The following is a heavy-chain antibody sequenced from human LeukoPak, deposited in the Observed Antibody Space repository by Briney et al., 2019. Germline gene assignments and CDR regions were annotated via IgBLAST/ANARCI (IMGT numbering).Heavy chain of an antibody. CDR1: GYTFTSYD. V-gene: IGHV1-8*01. CDR3: ARAKGSSSSWYRVYYYYGMDV. D-gene: IGHD6-13*01. J-gene: IGHJ6*02. CDR2: MNPNSGNT. Sequence: ASVKVSCKASGYTFTSYDINWVRQATGQGLEWMGWMNPNSGNTGYAQKFQGRVTMTRNTSISTAYMELSSLRSEDTAVYYCARAKGSSSSWYRVYYYYGMDVWGQGTTVTVSS.